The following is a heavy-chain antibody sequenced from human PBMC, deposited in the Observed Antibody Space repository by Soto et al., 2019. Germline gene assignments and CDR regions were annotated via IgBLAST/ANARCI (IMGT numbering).Heavy chain of an antibody. Sequence: ASVKVSCKASGYTFTSYGINWVRQAPGQGLEWMGWINTYSTITNYAPKLQGRGNMTTDTSTSTAYMELRSLRSDDTAVYYCARGIEGFLDYWGQGTLVTVSS. V-gene: IGHV1-18*01. CDR1: GYTFTSYG. D-gene: IGHD3-3*01. CDR3: ARGIEGFLDY. J-gene: IGHJ4*02. CDR2: INTYSTIT.